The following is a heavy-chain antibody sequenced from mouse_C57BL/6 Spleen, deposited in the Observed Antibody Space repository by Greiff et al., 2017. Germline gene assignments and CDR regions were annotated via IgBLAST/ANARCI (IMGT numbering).Heavy chain of an antibody. J-gene: IGHJ2*01. CDR3: AREYYDLFDY. CDR2: ISSGGSYT. V-gene: IGHV5-6*02. D-gene: IGHD2-4*01. CDR1: GFTFSSYG. Sequence: DVKLQQSGGDLVKPGGSLKLSCAASGFTFSSYGMSWVRQTPDKRLEWVATISSGGSYTYYPDSVKGRFTISRDNAKNTLYLQMSSLQSEDTAMYYCAREYYDLFDYWGQGTTLTVSS.